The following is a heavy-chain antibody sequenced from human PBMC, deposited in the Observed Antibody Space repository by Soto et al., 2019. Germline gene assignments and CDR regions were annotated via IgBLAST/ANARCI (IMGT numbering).Heavy chain of an antibody. V-gene: IGHV3-30*04. CDR2: VSEDGRNK. J-gene: IGHJ4*02. CDR3: VMYQGGGTPPFDY. Sequence: QVELEESGGGMVQPGRSLRLSCAASGFTFSTYAMHWVRQAPGKGPEWVAVVSEDGRNKYYADSVKGRFTISRDNSKNTLYLQMNSLRAEDTALYYCVMYQGGGTPPFDYWGQGTLVTVSS. CDR1: GFTFSTYA. D-gene: IGHD2-15*01.